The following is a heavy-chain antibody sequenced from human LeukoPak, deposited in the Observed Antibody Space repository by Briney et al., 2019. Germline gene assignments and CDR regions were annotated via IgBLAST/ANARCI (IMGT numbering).Heavy chain of an antibody. CDR2: IRYDGSNK. J-gene: IGHJ4*02. CDR3: AKDPSSGSYTFDY. CDR1: GFTFSSYG. Sequence: GGSLRLSCAASGFTFSSYGMHWVGQAPGKGLEWVAFIRYDGSNKYYADSVKGRFTISRDNSKNTLYLQMNSLRAEDTAVYYCAKDPSSGSYTFDYWGQGTLVTVSS. D-gene: IGHD1-26*01. V-gene: IGHV3-30*02.